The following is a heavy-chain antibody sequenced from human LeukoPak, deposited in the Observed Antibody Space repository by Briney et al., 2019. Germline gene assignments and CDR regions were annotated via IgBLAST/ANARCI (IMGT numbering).Heavy chain of an antibody. D-gene: IGHD2-15*01. CDR3: ARASQLYFFDY. CDR2: IYYSGST. J-gene: IGHJ4*02. Sequence: SETQSLTCTVSGGSISSSYYYWDWIRQPPGKGLEWIGSIYYSGSTYYNPSLKSRVTISVDTSKNQFSLKLSSVTAADTAVYYCARASQLYFFDYWGQGTLVTVSS. CDR1: GGSISSSYYY. V-gene: IGHV4-39*01.